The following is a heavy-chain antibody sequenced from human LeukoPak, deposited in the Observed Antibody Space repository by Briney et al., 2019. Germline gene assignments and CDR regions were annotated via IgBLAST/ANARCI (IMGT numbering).Heavy chain of an antibody. Sequence: ASVKVSCKASGGTFSSYAISWVRQAPGQGLEWMGGIIPIFGTANYAQKLQGRVTMTTDTSTSTAYMELRSLRSDDTAVYYCARDSTMVRGVIPSYYYYGMDVWGQGTTVAVSS. CDR1: GGTFSSYA. V-gene: IGHV1-69*05. D-gene: IGHD3-10*01. CDR3: ARDSTMVRGVIPSYYYYGMDV. J-gene: IGHJ6*02. CDR2: IIPIFGTA.